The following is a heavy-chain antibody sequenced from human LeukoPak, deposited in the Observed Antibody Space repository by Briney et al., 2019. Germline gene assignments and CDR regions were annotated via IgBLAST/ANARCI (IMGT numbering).Heavy chain of an antibody. CDR1: GFTASSNY. D-gene: IGHD4/OR15-4a*01. V-gene: IGHV3-33*08. J-gene: IGHJ3*02. CDR3: AREYGASAFDI. CDR2: IWYDGSNK. Sequence: PGGSLRLSCAASGFTASSNYMSWVRQAPGKGLEWVAVIWYDGSNKYYADSVKGRFTISRDNSKNTLYPQMNSLRAEDTAVYYCAREYGASAFDIWGQGTMVTVSS.